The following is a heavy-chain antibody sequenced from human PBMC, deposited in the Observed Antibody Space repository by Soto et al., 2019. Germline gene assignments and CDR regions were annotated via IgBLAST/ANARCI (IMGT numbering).Heavy chain of an antibody. J-gene: IGHJ4*02. V-gene: IGHV4-59*08. CDR2: IYYSGST. Sequence: QVQLQESGPGLVKPSETLSLTCTVSGGSISSYYWSWIRQPPGKGLEWIGYIYYSGSTNYNPSLKSRVTITVDTSKNPFSLKVSFVTAADTAVYYWAGSMDIVGVPAAIPHWGQGTLVTVSS. D-gene: IGHD2-2*03. CDR3: AGSMDIVGVPAAIPH. CDR1: GGSISSYY.